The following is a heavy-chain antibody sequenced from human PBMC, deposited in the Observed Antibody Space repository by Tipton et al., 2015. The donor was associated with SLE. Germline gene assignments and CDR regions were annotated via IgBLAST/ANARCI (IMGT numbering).Heavy chain of an antibody. CDR2: INHSGST. D-gene: IGHD2-2*01. V-gene: IGHV4-34*01. J-gene: IGHJ5*02. CDR3: ARVDSTDWWSDP. Sequence: TLSLTCAVYGGSFSGYYWSWIRQPPGKGLEWIGEINHSGSTNYNPSLKSRVTISEDTSTNQFSLRLSSVTAADTAVYYCARVDSTDWWSDPWGQGTLVTVSS. CDR1: GGSFSGYY.